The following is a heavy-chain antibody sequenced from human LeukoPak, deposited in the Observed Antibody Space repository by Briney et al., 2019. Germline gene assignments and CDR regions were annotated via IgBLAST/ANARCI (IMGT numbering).Heavy chain of an antibody. Sequence: SETLSLTCTVSGGSISRYYWSWIRQPPGKGLEWIGYISYTGSTTYNSSLKSRVTISLDTSQNQFSLKLTSVTPADTAMYFCARDSEYSRGSDAFDIWGQGTMVTVSS. J-gene: IGHJ3*02. V-gene: IGHV4-59*01. D-gene: IGHD6-19*01. CDR1: GGSISRYY. CDR2: ISYTGST. CDR3: ARDSEYSRGSDAFDI.